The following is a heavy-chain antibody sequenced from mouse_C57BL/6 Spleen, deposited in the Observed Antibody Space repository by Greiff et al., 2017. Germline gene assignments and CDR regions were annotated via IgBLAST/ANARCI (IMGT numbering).Heavy chain of an antibody. V-gene: IGHV5-16*01. Sequence: EVMLVESEGGLVQPGSSMKLSCTASGFTFSDYYMAWVRQVPEKGLEWVANINYDGSSTYYLDSLKSRFIISRDNAKNILYLQMSSLKSEDTATYYCARSYDYDDVYYFDYWGQGTTLTVSS. D-gene: IGHD2-4*01. CDR3: ARSYDYDDVYYFDY. J-gene: IGHJ2*01. CDR1: GFTFSDYY. CDR2: INYDGSST.